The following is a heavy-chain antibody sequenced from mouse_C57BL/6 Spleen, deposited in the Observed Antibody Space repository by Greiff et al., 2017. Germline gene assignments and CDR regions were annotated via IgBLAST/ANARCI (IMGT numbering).Heavy chain of an antibody. CDR3: ARCPYYYGSSPSYFDY. V-gene: IGHV1-26*01. J-gene: IGHJ2*01. CDR2: INPNNGGT. CDR1: GYTFTDYY. D-gene: IGHD1-1*01. Sequence: VQLQQSGPELVKPGASVKISCKASGYTFTDYYMNWVKQSHGKSLEWIGDINPNNGGTSYNQKFKGKATLTVDKSSSTAYMELRSLTSEDSAVYYCARCPYYYGSSPSYFDYWGQGTTLTVSS.